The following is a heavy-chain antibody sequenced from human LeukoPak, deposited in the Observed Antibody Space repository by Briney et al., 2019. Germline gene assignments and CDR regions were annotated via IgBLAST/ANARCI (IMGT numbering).Heavy chain of an antibody. D-gene: IGHD5-12*01. CDR2: ISSNSRYT. CDR3: ARDTSFATRRDSMDV. J-gene: IGHJ6*02. Sequence: GSPRLSCAASGFSYSDYYRSWIRQAPGKGLEWVSYISSNSRYTHYADSVKGRSTIVRDNAKNSLYLQMNSLRAEDTAVYYCARDTSFATRRDSMDVWGQGPTAMVS. V-gene: IGHV3-11*05. CDR1: GFSYSDYY.